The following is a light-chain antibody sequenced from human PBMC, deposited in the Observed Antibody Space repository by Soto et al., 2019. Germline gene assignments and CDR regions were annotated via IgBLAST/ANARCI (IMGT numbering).Light chain of an antibody. CDR2: GAS. V-gene: IGKV3-20*01. Sequence: EIVLTQSPGTLSLSPGERATLSCRASQSVSSNYLAWYQQKPGQAPRVLIYGASSRATGIPDRFSGSGSGTDFTLTISRLEPEDFAMYYCQQYGSSPYTFGQGTKLEIK. J-gene: IGKJ2*01. CDR1: QSVSSNY. CDR3: QQYGSSPYT.